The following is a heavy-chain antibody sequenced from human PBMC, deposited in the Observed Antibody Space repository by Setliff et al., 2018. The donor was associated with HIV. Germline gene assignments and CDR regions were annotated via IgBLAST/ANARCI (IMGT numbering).Heavy chain of an antibody. J-gene: IGHJ4*02. V-gene: IGHV3-7*01. CDR1: GFTFGNFW. CDR3: ARPLYGGNSDVGGY. Sequence: GGSLRLSCGASGFTFGNFWMNWVRRPPGKGLEWVANIKQDGSDKYYVDSVRGRFTISRDDAKNSLFLQMNDLRAEDTAVYYCARPLYGGNSDVGGYWGQGTLVTVSS. D-gene: IGHD4-17*01. CDR2: IKQDGSDK.